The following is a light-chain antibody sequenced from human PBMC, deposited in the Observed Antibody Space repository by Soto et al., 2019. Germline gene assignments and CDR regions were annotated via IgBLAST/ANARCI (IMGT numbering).Light chain of an antibody. CDR3: QQYGSSPQT. CDR1: QSVSSSY. V-gene: IGKV3-20*01. Sequence: EIVLTQSPGTLSLSPGERATLSCRASQSVSSSYLACYQQKPGQAPRLLIYGASSRATGIPDRFSGSGSGTDFTLTISRLEPEDFAVYYGQQYGSSPQTCGQGTKLEIK. J-gene: IGKJ2*01. CDR2: GAS.